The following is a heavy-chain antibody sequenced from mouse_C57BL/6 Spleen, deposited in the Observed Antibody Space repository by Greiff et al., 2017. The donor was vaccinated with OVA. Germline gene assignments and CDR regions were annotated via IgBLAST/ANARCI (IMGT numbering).Heavy chain of an antibody. CDR2: IYPRDGST. D-gene: IGHD1-1*01. CDR1: GYTFTSYD. Sequence: QVQLQQSGPELVKPGASVKLSCKASGYTFTSYDINWVKQRPGQGLEWIGWIYPRDGSTKYNEKLKGKATLTVDKSSSTAYMELHSLTSEDSAVYFCASQYYYGSSYRYFDVWGTGTTVTVSS. V-gene: IGHV1-85*01. J-gene: IGHJ1*03. CDR3: ASQYYYGSSYRYFDV.